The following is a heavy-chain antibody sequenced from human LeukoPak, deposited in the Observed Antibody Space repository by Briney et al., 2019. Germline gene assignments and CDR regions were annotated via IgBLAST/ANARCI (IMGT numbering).Heavy chain of an antibody. J-gene: IGHJ4*02. D-gene: IGHD1-26*01. CDR2: ISSSSSYI. Sequence: GGSLRLSCAASGLTFSSYSMNWVRQAPGTGLEWVSSISSSSSYIYYADSVKGRFTISRDNAKNSLYLQMNSLRAEDTAVYYCARLGSGSYKTGFDYWGQGTLVTVSS. V-gene: IGHV3-21*01. CDR1: GLTFSSYS. CDR3: ARLGSGSYKTGFDY.